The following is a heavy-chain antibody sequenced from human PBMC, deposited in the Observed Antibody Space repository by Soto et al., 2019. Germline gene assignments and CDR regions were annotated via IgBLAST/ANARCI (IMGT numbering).Heavy chain of an antibody. CDR1: GYTFTTYA. V-gene: IGHV1-8*02. CDR3: ARTLYGDNVDY. CDR2: MNPNSGNT. D-gene: IGHD4-17*01. Sequence: ASVKVSCKASGYTFTTYAMHWVRQAPGQRLEWMGWMNPNSGNTGYAQKFQGRVTMTRNTSISTAYMELSSLRSEDTAVYYCARTLYGDNVDYWGQGTLVTVSS. J-gene: IGHJ4*02.